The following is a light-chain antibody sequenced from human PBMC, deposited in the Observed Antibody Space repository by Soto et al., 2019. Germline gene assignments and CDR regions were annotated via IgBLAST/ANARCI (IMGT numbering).Light chain of an antibody. CDR2: EVS. CDR3: SSYAGNSHLE. V-gene: IGLV2-8*01. J-gene: IGLJ2*01. CDR1: SSDVGRVKY. Sequence: QSALTQPPSASGSPGQSVTISCTGTSSDVGRVKYVSWYQQHPGKAPKLMIYEVSKRPSGVPDRFSGSKSGNTASLTVSGLQAEDEADYYCSSYAGNSHLEFGGGTQLTVL.